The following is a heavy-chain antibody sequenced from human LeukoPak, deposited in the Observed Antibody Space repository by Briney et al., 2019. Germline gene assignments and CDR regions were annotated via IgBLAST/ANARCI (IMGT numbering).Heavy chain of an antibody. CDR3: VRTNGGTYYDY. J-gene: IGHJ4*02. CDR1: GFIFTDYD. Sequence: PGGSLRLSCAASGFIFTDYDLHWVRQPPGKGLEWVSVFGIAGDTYYADSVKGRFTISRDVAKNSLYLQMNNLRAGDTAVYYCVRTNGGTYYDYWGQGTLVPVSS. D-gene: IGHD1-26*01. V-gene: IGHV3-13*01. CDR2: FGIAGDT.